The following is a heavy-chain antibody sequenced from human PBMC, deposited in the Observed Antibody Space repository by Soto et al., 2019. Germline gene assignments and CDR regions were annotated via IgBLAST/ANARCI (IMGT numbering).Heavy chain of an antibody. CDR3: ARGMTTVTTLDY. V-gene: IGHV4-39*07. Sequence: SETLSLTCIVSGGSISSSSYSWAWIRQPPGKGLEWIGTIYYGGNTYYNPSLKSRITISIDRSKNQLSLKLSSVTAADTAVYYCARGMTTVTTLDYWGQGTLVTVSS. CDR2: IYYGGNT. CDR1: GGSISSSSYS. J-gene: IGHJ4*02. D-gene: IGHD4-4*01.